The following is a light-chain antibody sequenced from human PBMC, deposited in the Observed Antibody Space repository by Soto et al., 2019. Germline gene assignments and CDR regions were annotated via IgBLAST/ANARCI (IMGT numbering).Light chain of an antibody. J-gene: IGKJ1*01. V-gene: IGKV1-5*03. CDR2: RAS. CDR3: QQYDRASCT. Sequence: DSQMTQSPSTLDASVGDRVIITCRASQSISSWLAWYQQKPGKAPDLLIYRASTLKTGIPSRFSGSGSGTELTLTLSSLQPYDFATYYRQQYDRASCTFGPGTKVQIK. CDR1: QSISSW.